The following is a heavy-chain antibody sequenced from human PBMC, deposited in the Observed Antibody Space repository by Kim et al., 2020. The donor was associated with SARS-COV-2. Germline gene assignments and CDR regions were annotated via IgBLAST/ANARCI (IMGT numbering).Heavy chain of an antibody. CDR3: ARAIYGAKGKFDY. J-gene: IGHJ4*02. D-gene: IGHD4-17*01. CDR1: GYSFASFA. Sequence: ASVKVSCKASGYSFASFALNWVRQAPGQGLEWMGWINSNTGSPTYAQGFTGRFVFSLDTSVSTAYLQITSLKAEDTAVYYCARAIYGAKGKFDYWGQGTLVTVSS. V-gene: IGHV7-4-1*02. CDR2: INSNTGSP.